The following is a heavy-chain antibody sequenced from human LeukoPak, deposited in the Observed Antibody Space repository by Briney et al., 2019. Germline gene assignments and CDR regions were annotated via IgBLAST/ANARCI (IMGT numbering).Heavy chain of an antibody. D-gene: IGHD6-13*01. CDR3: ARDFGYSSSWYWFDP. V-gene: IGHV4-61*02. J-gene: IGHJ5*02. CDR1: GGSISSGSYY. Sequence: NPSETLSLTCTVSGGSISSGSYYWSWIRQPAGKGLEWIGRIYTSGSTNYNPSLKSRVTMSVDTSKNQFSLKLSSVTAADTAVYYCARDFGYSSSWYWFDPWGQGTLVTVSS. CDR2: IYTSGST.